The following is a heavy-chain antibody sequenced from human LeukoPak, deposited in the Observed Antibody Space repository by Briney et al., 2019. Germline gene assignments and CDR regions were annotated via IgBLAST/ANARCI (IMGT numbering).Heavy chain of an antibody. V-gene: IGHV1-2*04. CDR1: GYTFTGYY. Sequence: ASVKVSCKASGYTFTGYYMHWVRQAPGQGLEWMGWINPNSGGTNYAQKFQGWVTMTRDTSISTAYMELSRLRSDDTAVYYCARGGSARDSSGYYYRELYYFDYWGQGTLVTVSS. J-gene: IGHJ4*02. CDR3: ARGGSARDSSGYYYRELYYFDY. D-gene: IGHD3-22*01. CDR2: INPNSGGT.